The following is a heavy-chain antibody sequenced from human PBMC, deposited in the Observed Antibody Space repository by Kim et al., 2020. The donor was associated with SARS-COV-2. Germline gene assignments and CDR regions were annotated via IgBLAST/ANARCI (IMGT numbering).Heavy chain of an antibody. J-gene: IGHJ3*02. Sequence: PSLKSRVTISLDTPNNHFSLELTSVTAADTAVYYCARPVRGARHDAFDIWGQGTVVTVSS. D-gene: IGHD3-10*02. CDR3: ARPVRGARHDAFDI. V-gene: IGHV4-39*02.